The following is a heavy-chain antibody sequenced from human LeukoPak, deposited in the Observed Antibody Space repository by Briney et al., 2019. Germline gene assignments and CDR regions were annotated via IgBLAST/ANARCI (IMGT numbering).Heavy chain of an antibody. CDR3: VRDRPHNWFDP. V-gene: IGHV1-2*02. J-gene: IGHJ5*02. CDR2: IKPDSGDT. CDR1: GYTFSGYY. Sequence: ASVKVSCKASGYTFSGYYIHWVRQAPGQGLEWMGLIKPDSGDTNYAQNFRGRVTMARDTSITTAYMELNRLTSDDTAVYYCVRDRPHNWFDPWGQGTLVTVSS.